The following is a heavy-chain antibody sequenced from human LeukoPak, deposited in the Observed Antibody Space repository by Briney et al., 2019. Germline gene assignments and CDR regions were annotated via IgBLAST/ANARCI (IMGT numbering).Heavy chain of an antibody. CDR3: AKSELRFLEWLLYPLDY. Sequence: GGSLRLSCAASGFTFSSYGMHWVRQAPGKGLEWVAFIRYDGSDKYYADSVKGRFTISRDNSKNTLYLQMNSLRAEDTAVYYCAKSELRFLEWLLYPLDYWGQGTLVTVSS. CDR1: GFTFSSYG. J-gene: IGHJ4*02. D-gene: IGHD3-3*01. CDR2: IRYDGSDK. V-gene: IGHV3-30*02.